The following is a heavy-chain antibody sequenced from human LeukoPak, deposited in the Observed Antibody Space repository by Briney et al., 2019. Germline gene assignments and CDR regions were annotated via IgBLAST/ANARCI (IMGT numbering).Heavy chain of an antibody. J-gene: IGHJ3*02. CDR3: VRIDYSNAFDI. Sequence: ASVKVSCKASGYTFTNHDINWVRQASGQGFEWMGWMNPKSGNTGYLQKFQGRVTMTRDTSMSTAFMELSSLTSEDTAVYYCVRIDYSNAFDIWGQGTMVTVSS. V-gene: IGHV1-8*01. CDR2: MNPKSGNT. D-gene: IGHD4-11*01. CDR1: GYTFTNHD.